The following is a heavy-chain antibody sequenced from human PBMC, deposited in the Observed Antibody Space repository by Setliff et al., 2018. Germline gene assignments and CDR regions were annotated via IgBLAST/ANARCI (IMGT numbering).Heavy chain of an antibody. V-gene: IGHV3-33*08. J-gene: IGHJ6*03. CDR1: GFTFSTYD. CDR2: LWYDGSNK. D-gene: IGHD3-22*01. CDR3: ARLALTGYDTSGYYYALDYYYYMDV. Sequence: GESLKISCAASGFTFSTYDMNWVRQAPGKGLEWVAVLWYDGSNKNYADSVKDRFTISRDNSKNTLHLQMNSLRAEDTAVYFCARLALTGYDTSGYYYALDYYYYMDVWGKGTTVTVSS.